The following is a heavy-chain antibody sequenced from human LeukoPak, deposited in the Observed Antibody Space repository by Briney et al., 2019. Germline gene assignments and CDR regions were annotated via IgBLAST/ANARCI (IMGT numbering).Heavy chain of an antibody. CDR3: ARRVGPNYYYYYMDV. J-gene: IGHJ6*03. V-gene: IGHV4-39*01. Sequence: SETLSLTCTVSGGSISSSSYYWGWIRQPPGKGLEWIGSIYYSGSTYYNPSLKSRVTISVDTSKNQFSLKLSPVTAADTAVYYCARRVGPNYYYYYMDVWDKGTTVTVSS. D-gene: IGHD1-26*01. CDR1: GGSISSSSYY. CDR2: IYYSGST.